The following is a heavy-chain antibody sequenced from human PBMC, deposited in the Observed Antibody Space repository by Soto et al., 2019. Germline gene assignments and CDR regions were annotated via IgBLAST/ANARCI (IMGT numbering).Heavy chain of an antibody. V-gene: IGHV3-74*01. CDR2: IDTEGGTI. Sequence: EVQLVESGGGLVRPGGSLTLSCAASGFTFTSHWMHWVRQAPGKGLMWVARIDTEGGTIDYADSVEGRFTISRDNVKKILYLQMCSLRADDTAVYYCARNNWGIDYWGQGVVVTVSS. J-gene: IGHJ4*02. D-gene: IGHD7-27*01. CDR1: GFTFTSHW. CDR3: ARNNWGIDY.